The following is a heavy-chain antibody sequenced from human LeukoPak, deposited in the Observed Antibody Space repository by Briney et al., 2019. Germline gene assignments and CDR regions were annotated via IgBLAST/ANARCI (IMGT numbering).Heavy chain of an antibody. D-gene: IGHD6-13*01. CDR1: GFTFSSYA. Sequence: GGSLRLSCAASGFTFSSYAMNWVRQAPGKGLEWVSYISSSGSTIYYADSVKGRFTISRDNAKNSLYLQMNSLRAEDTAVYYCAKRHSSSWYFWGQGTLVTVSS. J-gene: IGHJ4*02. CDR2: ISSSGSTI. V-gene: IGHV3-48*04. CDR3: AKRHSSSWYF.